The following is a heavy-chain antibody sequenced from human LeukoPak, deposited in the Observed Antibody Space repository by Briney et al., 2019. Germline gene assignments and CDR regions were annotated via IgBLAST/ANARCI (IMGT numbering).Heavy chain of an antibody. J-gene: IGHJ3*02. CDR2: INHSGST. CDR1: GGSISSSNW. V-gene: IGHV4-4*02. CDR3: ARGDSSSYAFDI. D-gene: IGHD6-6*01. Sequence: SETLSLTCAVSGGSISSSNWWSWVRQPPGKGLEWIGEINHSGSTNYNPPLKSRVTISVDTSKNQFSLKLSSVTAADTAVYYCARGDSSSYAFDIWGQGTMVTVS.